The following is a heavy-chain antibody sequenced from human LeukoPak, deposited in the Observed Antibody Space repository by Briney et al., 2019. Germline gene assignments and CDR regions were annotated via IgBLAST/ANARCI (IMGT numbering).Heavy chain of an antibody. J-gene: IGHJ4*02. D-gene: IGHD5-18*01. CDR1: GFTFSNAW. V-gene: IGHV3-15*01. CDR3: TTSGYSYSYLVY. Sequence: GGSLRLSCAASGFTFSNAWMTWVRQAPGKGLEWVGRIKSETDGRTTDHAAPVKGRFTISRDDSKNTVFLQMNSLKTEDTAVYYCTTSGYSYSYLVYWGQGTLVTVSS. CDR2: IKSETDGRTT.